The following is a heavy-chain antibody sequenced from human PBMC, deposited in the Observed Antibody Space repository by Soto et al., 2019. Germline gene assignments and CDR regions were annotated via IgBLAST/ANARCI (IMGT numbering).Heavy chain of an antibody. V-gene: IGHV3-74*01. D-gene: IGHD6-19*01. CDR3: ARRGVVAGLHY. Sequence: EVQLVESGGGLVQPGGSLRVSCAASGFTFSSYWMHWVRQAPGKGLVWVSRINSDGSSTSYADSVKGRFTISRDNAKNTLYLQMNVLRAEDMAIYYCARRGVVAGLHYWGQGTLVTVSS. CDR1: GFTFSSYW. CDR2: INSDGSST. J-gene: IGHJ4*02.